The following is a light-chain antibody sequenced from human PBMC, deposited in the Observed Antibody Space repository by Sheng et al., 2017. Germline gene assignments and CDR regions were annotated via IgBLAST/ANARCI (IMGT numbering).Light chain of an antibody. V-gene: IGLV2-14*03. CDR3: SSYLNTWI. Sequence: QSALTQPASISGSPGQSITISCTPNTSDVGGSQSVSWYQQHPGKAPRLILYDVYFRPSGVSDRFSASKTGTTSSLTISGLQTEDEATYYCSSYLNTWIFGGGTRLTVL. CDR2: DVY. CDR1: TSDVGGSQS. J-gene: IGLJ2*01.